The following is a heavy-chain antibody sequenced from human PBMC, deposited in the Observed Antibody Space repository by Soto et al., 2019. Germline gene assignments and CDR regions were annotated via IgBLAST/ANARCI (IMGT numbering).Heavy chain of an antibody. CDR2: ISYDGSNK. V-gene: IGHV3-30-3*01. Sequence: QVQLVESGGGVVQPGRSLRLSCAASGFTFSSYAMHWVRQAPGKGLEWVAVISYDGSNKYYADSVKGRFTISRDNSKNTLYLQMNSLRAEDTAVYYCARGKGITMIDDAFDIWGQGTMVTVSS. D-gene: IGHD3-22*01. J-gene: IGHJ3*02. CDR1: GFTFSSYA. CDR3: ARGKGITMIDDAFDI.